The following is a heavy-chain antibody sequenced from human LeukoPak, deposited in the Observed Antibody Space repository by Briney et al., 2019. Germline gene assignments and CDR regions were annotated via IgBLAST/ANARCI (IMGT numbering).Heavy chain of an antibody. J-gene: IGHJ4*02. V-gene: IGHV3-30*03. CDR3: LLSPQWLPRVDY. Sequence: GRSLRLSCAASGFTFSSYGMHWVRQAPGKGLEWVAVISYDGSNKYYADSVKGRFTISRDNSKNTLYLQMNSLRAEDTAVYYCLLSPQWLPRVDYWGQGTLVTVSS. D-gene: IGHD6-19*01. CDR1: GFTFSSYG. CDR2: ISYDGSNK.